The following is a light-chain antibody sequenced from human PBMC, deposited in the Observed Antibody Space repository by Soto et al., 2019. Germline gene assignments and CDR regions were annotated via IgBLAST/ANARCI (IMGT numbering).Light chain of an antibody. V-gene: IGLV1-47*01. CDR1: NSNIGRNF. CDR3: ASWDDTFDGHVV. Sequence: QTVVTQPPSASGSPGQRVTISCSGSNSNIGRNFVYWYQQLPGTAPKFLIYRNNQRPSGIPDRFTGSKSGTSASLAISGLRSEDEADYYCASWDDTFDGHVVFGGGTKLTVL. J-gene: IGLJ2*01. CDR2: RNN.